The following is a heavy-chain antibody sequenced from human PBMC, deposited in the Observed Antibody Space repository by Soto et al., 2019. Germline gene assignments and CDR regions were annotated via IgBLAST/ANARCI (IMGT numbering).Heavy chain of an antibody. CDR2: ITWSSGDAT. CDR1: GFNFSSYS. J-gene: IGHJ4*02. CDR3: ARDRSWAFDY. Sequence: PGRPLRLSCVASGFNFSSYSMNWVRQAPGKGLEWVSYITWSSGDATYYADSVRGRFTISRDNAKNSLYLQMNSLRAEDTAVYYCARDRSWAFDYWGQGTLVTVSS. V-gene: IGHV3-48*01. D-gene: IGHD7-27*01.